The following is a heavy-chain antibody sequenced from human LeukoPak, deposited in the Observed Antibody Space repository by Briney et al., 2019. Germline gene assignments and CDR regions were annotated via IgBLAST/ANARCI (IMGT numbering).Heavy chain of an antibody. Sequence: GASVKVSCKASGYTFTSYGISWVRQAPGQGLEWMGWISAYNGNTNYAQKFQERATITRDMSTSTVYMELSSLRSEDTAVYYCAADVWGTFRYNWGQGTLVTVSS. CDR1: GYTFTSYG. J-gene: IGHJ4*02. V-gene: IGHV1-18*01. CDR3: AADVWGTFRYN. CDR2: ISAYNGNT. D-gene: IGHD3-16*02.